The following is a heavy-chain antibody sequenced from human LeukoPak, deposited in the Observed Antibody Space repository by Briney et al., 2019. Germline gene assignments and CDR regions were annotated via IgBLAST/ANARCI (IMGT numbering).Heavy chain of an antibody. CDR1: GFTFSSYW. Sequence: GGSLGLSCAASGFTFSSYWMHWVRQAPGKGLVWVSRINSDGSSTSYADSVKGRFTISRDNAKNTLYLQMNSLRAEDTAVYYCARVPIVGATILWGQGTLVTVSS. V-gene: IGHV3-74*01. J-gene: IGHJ4*02. CDR2: INSDGSST. CDR3: ARVPIVGATIL. D-gene: IGHD1-26*01.